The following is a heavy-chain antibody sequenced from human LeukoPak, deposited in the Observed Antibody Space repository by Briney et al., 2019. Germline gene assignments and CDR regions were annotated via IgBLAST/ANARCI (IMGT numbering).Heavy chain of an antibody. V-gene: IGHV4-4*07. J-gene: IGHJ4*02. CDR1: GASMSTYY. CDR2: IFASGTT. Sequence: SETLSLTCTVSGASMSTYYYSWIRQPAGKGLEWIGRIFASGTTNYNPSLKSRIAMSVDTSKNQFFLNLTSVTAADTAMYYCVQDGPLRSDYWGQGTLVTVSS. D-gene: IGHD3-16*01. CDR3: VQDGPLRSDY.